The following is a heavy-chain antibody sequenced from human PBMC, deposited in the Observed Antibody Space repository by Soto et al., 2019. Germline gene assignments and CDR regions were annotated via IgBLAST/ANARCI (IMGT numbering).Heavy chain of an antibody. D-gene: IGHD3-3*01. V-gene: IGHV3-23*01. CDR3: VKDWSGDNCPCLDV. CDR2: ISDNGVRT. J-gene: IGHJ6*02. CDR1: VFAFSNYA. Sequence: GGSLRLSCAASVFAFSNYAMTWVRQAPGKGLEWVSSISDNGVRTYYADSVKGRFTISRDSAKSTLYLHMNTLRAEDTATYYCVKDWSGDNCPCLDVWGQGTTVTVSS.